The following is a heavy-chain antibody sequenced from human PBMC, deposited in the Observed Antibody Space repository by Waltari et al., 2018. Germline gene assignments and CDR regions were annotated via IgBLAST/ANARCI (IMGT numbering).Heavy chain of an antibody. V-gene: IGHV3-9*01. Sequence: EVQLVESGGGLVQPGRSLRLSCAASGFTFDDYAMHWVRQAPGKGLEWVSGISWNSGSIGYADSVKGRFTISRDNAKNSLYLQMNSLRAEDTALYYCAKESAELGTFYYFDYWGQGTLVTVSS. CDR3: AKESAELGTFYYFDY. J-gene: IGHJ4*02. D-gene: IGHD7-27*01. CDR1: GFTFDDYA. CDR2: ISWNSGSI.